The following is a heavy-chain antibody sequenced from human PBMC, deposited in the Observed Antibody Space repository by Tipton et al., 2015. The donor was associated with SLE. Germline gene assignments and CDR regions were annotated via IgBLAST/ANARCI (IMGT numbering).Heavy chain of an antibody. V-gene: IGHV4-39*07. CDR2: ISHDGGA. J-gene: IGHJ6*02. CDR3: ARDGGQRVISGTYDFYYYGLDV. Sequence: TLSLTCTVSGGSISRGPYHWGWLRQSPGKGLEWFGEISHDGGANYNPSLESPGTISLETSKNQFSLKLTSVTAADTAVYYCARDGGQRVISGTYDFYYYGLDVWGQGTTVTVSS. CDR1: GGSISRGPYH. D-gene: IGHD6-13*01.